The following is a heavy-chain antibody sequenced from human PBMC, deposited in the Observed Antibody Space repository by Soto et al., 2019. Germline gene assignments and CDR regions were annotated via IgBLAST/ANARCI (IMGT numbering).Heavy chain of an antibody. V-gene: IGHV3-48*02. D-gene: IGHD2-15*01. J-gene: IGHJ5*02. Sequence: EVQLVESGGGLVQRGGSLRLSCAASGFTFGIYSMNWVRQAPGKGLEWISYINGSSSTMYYADSVKGRFIISRDNAVNFLYLQTNSMGDADTAVYYCARGDRFRCSGDRCFADGLFLSWGQGTLVTVSS. CDR1: GFTFGIYS. CDR3: ARGDRFRCSGDRCFADGLFLS. CDR2: INGSSSTM.